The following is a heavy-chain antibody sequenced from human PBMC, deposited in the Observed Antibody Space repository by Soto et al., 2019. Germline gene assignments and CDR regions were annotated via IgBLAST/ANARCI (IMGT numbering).Heavy chain of an antibody. V-gene: IGHV3-30*03. D-gene: IGHD6-19*01. CDR1: GFTLSSYG. CDR2: ILYDGKNR. J-gene: IGHJ3*02. Sequence: QVQLVESGGGVVQPGRSLRLSCAASGFTLSSYGMHWVRQAPGKGLEWLGIILYDGKNRDYVGSVKGRFTISRDNSKNTVYLQMNSLRAEDTAVYYCARDRQQWQVPTGGAFDIWGQGTKVTVSS. CDR3: ARDRQQWQVPTGGAFDI.